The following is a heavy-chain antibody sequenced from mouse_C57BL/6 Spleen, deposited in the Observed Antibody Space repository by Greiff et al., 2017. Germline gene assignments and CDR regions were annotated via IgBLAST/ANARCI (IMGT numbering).Heavy chain of an antibody. V-gene: IGHV1-61*01. Sequence: QVQLQQPGAELVRPGSSVKLSCKASGYTFTSYWMDWVKQRPGQGLEWIGNIYPSDSETHYNQKFKDKATLTVDKSSSTAYMQLSSLTSEDSAVYYGARGNDYDWFADWGQGTLVTVSA. D-gene: IGHD2-4*01. CDR1: GYTFTSYW. CDR2: IYPSDSET. J-gene: IGHJ3*01. CDR3: ARGNDYDWFAD.